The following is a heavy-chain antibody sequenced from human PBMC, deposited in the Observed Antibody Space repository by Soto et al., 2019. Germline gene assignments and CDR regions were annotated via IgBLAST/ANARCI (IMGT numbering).Heavy chain of an antibody. Sequence: GGSLRLSCAASGFTFSSYGMHWVRQAPGKGLEWVAVISYDGSNKYYADSVKGRFTISRDNSKNTLYLQMNSLRAEDTAVYYCAKSAGLYSSSFAYYFDYWGQGTLVTVSS. CDR1: GFTFSSYG. D-gene: IGHD6-6*01. CDR2: ISYDGSNK. J-gene: IGHJ4*02. CDR3: AKSAGLYSSSFAYYFDY. V-gene: IGHV3-30*18.